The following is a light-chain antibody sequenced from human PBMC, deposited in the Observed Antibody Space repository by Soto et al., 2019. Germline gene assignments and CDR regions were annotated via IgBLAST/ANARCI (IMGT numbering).Light chain of an antibody. CDR3: QQYNSYSWT. CDR1: HSISSC. V-gene: IGKV1-5*03. J-gene: IGKJ1*01. CDR2: KAS. Sequence: QLTQSPSTLSASVGARVTITCRASHSISSCLAWYQQKSGKAHKLLIYKASSLESGVPSRCSGSGSGVEFTLTISRLQPDDFATYCCQQYNSYSWTFGQGTKVDIK.